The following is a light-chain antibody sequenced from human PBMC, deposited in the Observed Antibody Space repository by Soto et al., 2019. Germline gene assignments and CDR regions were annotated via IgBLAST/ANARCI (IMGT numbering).Light chain of an antibody. V-gene: IGLV2-8*01. CDR2: EVT. CDR1: SSDVGGYNF. Sequence: QAVVTQPPSASGSPGQSVTISCTGTSSDVGGYNFVSWYQHHPGKAPKLMIYEVTKRPSGVPDRFSGSKSGNTASLTVSGLQAEDEADYYCSSYAGSNNLVFGGGTQLTVL. J-gene: IGLJ2*01. CDR3: SSYAGSNNLV.